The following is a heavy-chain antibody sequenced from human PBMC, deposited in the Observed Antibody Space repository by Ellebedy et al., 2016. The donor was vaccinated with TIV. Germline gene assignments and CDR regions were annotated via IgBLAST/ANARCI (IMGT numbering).Heavy chain of an antibody. Sequence: AASVQVSCKASGYTFTSYYKDWVRQAPGQGLEWMAIVDPSVGSTTYAQKFQGRVTVTRDTSTSTAYMELTNLRPEDTAVYYCARERYDYVWGSYRPHYYFDYWGQGTLVTVSS. CDR2: VDPSVGST. CDR3: ARERYDYVWGSYRPHYYFDY. V-gene: IGHV1-46*01. D-gene: IGHD3-16*02. CDR1: GYTFTSYY. J-gene: IGHJ4*02.